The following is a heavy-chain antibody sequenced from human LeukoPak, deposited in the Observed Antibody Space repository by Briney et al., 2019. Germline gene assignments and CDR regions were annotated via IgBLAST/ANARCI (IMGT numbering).Heavy chain of an antibody. J-gene: IGHJ4*02. Sequence: SVKVSCKASGGTFSSYAISWVRQAPGQGLEWMGGIIPIFGTANYAQKFQGIVTITADESTSTAYMELSSLRSEDTAVYYCAREGGVSNYASSFDYWGQGTLVTVSS. V-gene: IGHV1-69*01. CDR3: AREGGVSNYASSFDY. D-gene: IGHD4-11*01. CDR1: GGTFSSYA. CDR2: IIPIFGTA.